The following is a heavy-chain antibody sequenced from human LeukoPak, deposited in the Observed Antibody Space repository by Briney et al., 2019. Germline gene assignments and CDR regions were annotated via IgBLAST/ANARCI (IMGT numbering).Heavy chain of an antibody. CDR1: GFTFDDYA. CDR3: ARVLRYCSGGNCYSGGLGYMDV. V-gene: IGHV3-9*01. J-gene: IGHJ6*03. Sequence: GGSLRLSCAVSGFTFDDYAMHWVRQVPGKGLEWVSGINWNSDSIGYADSVKGRFTTSRDNAKNSLYLQMNSLRAEDTAVYYCARVLRYCSGGNCYSGGLGYMDVWGKGTTVTISS. D-gene: IGHD2-15*01. CDR2: INWNSDSI.